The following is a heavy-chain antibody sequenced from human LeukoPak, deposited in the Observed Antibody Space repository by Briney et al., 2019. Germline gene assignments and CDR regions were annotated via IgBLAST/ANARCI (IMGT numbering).Heavy chain of an antibody. CDR3: ARGAPGYCSGGSCSYFDF. Sequence: GGSLRLSCAASGVTVSSNYMSWVRQAPGKGLEWVSVIYSGGSTYYADSVKGRFTISRDNSKNTLYLQMNSLRAEDTAVYYCARGAPGYCSGGSCSYFDFWGQGTLVTVSS. J-gene: IGHJ4*02. CDR1: GVTVSSNY. CDR2: IYSGGST. D-gene: IGHD2-15*01. V-gene: IGHV3-53*01.